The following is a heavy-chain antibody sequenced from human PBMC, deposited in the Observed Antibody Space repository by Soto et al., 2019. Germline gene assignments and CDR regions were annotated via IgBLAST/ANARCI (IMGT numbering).Heavy chain of an antibody. CDR3: ARDWFPISSSSHNWFDP. Sequence: QVQLVESGGGVVQPGRSLRLSCAASGFTFSSYGMHWVRQAPGKGLEWVAVIWYDGSNKYYADSVKGRFTISRDNSKNTLYLQMNSLGAEDTAVYYCARDWFPISSSSHNWFDPWGQGTLVTVSS. CDR1: GFTFSSYG. J-gene: IGHJ5*02. CDR2: IWYDGSNK. D-gene: IGHD6-6*01. V-gene: IGHV3-33*01.